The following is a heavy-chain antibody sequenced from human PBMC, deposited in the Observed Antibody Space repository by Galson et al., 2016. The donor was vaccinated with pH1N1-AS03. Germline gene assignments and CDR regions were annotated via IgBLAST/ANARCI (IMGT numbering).Heavy chain of an antibody. CDR3: AKDLLSGGWSTAADS. J-gene: IGHJ4*02. Sequence: SLRLSCAASGFIFEHYAMHWVRQAPGKGLEWVAGMSWHSEIIDYADSVKGRSTISRDNAQNSLYLQMSSLRPEDTAVYFCAKDLLSGGWSTAADSWGQGTLVTVSS. V-gene: IGHV3-9*01. CDR1: GFIFEHYA. CDR2: MSWHSEII. D-gene: IGHD6-19*01.